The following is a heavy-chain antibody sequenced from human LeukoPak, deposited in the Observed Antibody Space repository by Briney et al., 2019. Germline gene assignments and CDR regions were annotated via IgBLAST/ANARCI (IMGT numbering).Heavy chain of an antibody. V-gene: IGHV1-69*05. CDR2: IIPIFGTA. CDR3: AREVWFGELLCYMDV. CDR1: GGTFSSYA. J-gene: IGHJ6*03. Sequence: SVKVSCKASGGTFSSYAISWVRQAPGQGLEWMGRIIPIFGTANYAQKFQGRVTITTDESTSTAYMELSSLRSEDTAVYYCAREVWFGELLCYMDVWGKGTTVTVSS. D-gene: IGHD3-10*01.